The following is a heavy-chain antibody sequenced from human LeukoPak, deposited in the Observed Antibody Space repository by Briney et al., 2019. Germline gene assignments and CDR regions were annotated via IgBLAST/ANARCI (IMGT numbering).Heavy chain of an antibody. Sequence: GGSLRLSCAASGFTFSSYEMNWVRQAPGKGLEWVSYISSSGSTIYYADSVKGRFTISRDNAKSSLYLQMNSLRAEGTAVYYCARGMKGSYEGNPLDYWGQGTLVTVSS. J-gene: IGHJ4*02. V-gene: IGHV3-48*03. CDR3: ARGMKGSYEGNPLDY. CDR2: ISSSGSTI. CDR1: GFTFSSYE. D-gene: IGHD3-16*01.